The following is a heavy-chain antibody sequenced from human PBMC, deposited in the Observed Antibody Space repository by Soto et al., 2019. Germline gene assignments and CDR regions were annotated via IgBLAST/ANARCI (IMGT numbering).Heavy chain of an antibody. J-gene: IGHJ4*02. CDR1: GGTFYTYT. V-gene: IGHV1-69*13. D-gene: IGHD5-18*01. CDR3: ARIPRYSFPTSDDLDS. Sequence: SVKVSCKASGGTFYTYTFSWVRQAPGQGLEWMGSITPIYPTTNYAERFQGRLTITADGSTHTAYMDLTSLTSEDTAVYYCARIPRYSFPTSDDLDSWGQGTQVTFSS. CDR2: ITPIYPTT.